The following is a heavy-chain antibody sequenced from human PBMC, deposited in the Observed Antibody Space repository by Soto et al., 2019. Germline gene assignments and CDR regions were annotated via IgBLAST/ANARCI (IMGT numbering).Heavy chain of an antibody. CDR1: GFTFSGYW. CDR2: IKHDGSVQ. D-gene: IGHD4-4*01. J-gene: IGHJ4*02. CDR3: ARATYSNAWYRFDL. V-gene: IGHV3-7*03. Sequence: GGSLRLFCEASGFTFSGYWMSWVRQAPGKGLGWVADIKHDGSVQYYVDSVKGRFTISRDNAKKLLFLQMNGLRAEAPALYYCARATYSNAWYRFDLWGQGTLVTVSS.